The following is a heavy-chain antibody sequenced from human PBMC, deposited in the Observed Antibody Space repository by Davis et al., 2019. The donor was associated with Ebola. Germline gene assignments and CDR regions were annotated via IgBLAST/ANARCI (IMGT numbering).Heavy chain of an antibody. CDR3: ARTRQYYDFWSGYYSSYYYGMDV. CDR2: IDWDDDK. J-gene: IGHJ6*02. V-gene: IGHV2-70*04. CDR1: GFSLSTSGMR. D-gene: IGHD3-3*01. Sequence: SGPTLVKPTQTLTLTCTFSGFSLSTSGMRVSWIRQPPGKALEWLARIDWDDDKFYSTSLKTRLTISKDTSKNQVVLTMTNMDPVDTATYYCARTRQYYDFWSGYYSSYYYGMDVWGQGTTVTVSS.